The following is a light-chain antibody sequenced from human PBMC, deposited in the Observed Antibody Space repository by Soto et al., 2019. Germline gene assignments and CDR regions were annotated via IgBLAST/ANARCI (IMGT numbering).Light chain of an antibody. CDR2: AIS. Sequence: EVLMTQSPATVSVSPGESATLSCRASQSVGSDLAWHQQKRGQAPRLLIYAISTRATGIPDRFSGSGPGTVFTLTISSLQSEDFAVYYCQQYNNWPLTFGGGTKVDIK. CDR1: QSVGSD. CDR3: QQYNNWPLT. V-gene: IGKV3-15*01. J-gene: IGKJ4*01.